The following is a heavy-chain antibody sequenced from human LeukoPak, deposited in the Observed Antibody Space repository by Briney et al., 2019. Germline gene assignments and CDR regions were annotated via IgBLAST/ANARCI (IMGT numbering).Heavy chain of an antibody. CDR2: IIPILGIA. J-gene: IGHJ6*02. V-gene: IGHV1-69*02. Sequence: ASVTVSFKASGGTFSSYTISWVRQAPGQGLEWMGRIIPILGIANYAQKFQGRVTITADKSTSTAYMELSSLRSEDTAVYYCASALVSISSSPLRDVWGQGTTVTVSS. CDR3: ASALVSISSSPLRDV. D-gene: IGHD6-13*01. CDR1: GGTFSSYT.